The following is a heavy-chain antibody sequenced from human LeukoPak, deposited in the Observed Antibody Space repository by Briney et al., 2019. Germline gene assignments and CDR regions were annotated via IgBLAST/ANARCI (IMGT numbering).Heavy chain of an antibody. CDR3: AKKGRYGSGWLGGFDY. Sequence: ASVKVSCKASGYTFTSYYMHWVRQAPGQGLEWMGIINPSGGSTSYAQKFQGRVTMTRDMSTSTDYMELSSLRSEDTAVYYCAKKGRYGSGWLGGFDYWGQGTLVTVSS. D-gene: IGHD6-19*01. CDR2: INPSGGST. CDR1: GYTFTSYY. V-gene: IGHV1-46*01. J-gene: IGHJ4*02.